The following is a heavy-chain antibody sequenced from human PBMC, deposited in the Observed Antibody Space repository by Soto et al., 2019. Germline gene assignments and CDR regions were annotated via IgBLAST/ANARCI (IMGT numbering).Heavy chain of an antibody. J-gene: IGHJ6*02. Sequence: GASVKVSCKASGGTFSSYAISWVRQAPGQGLEWMGGIIPIFGTANYAQKFQGRVTITADKSTSTAYMELSSLRSEDTAVYYCAREQITMVRGAYYYYGMDVWGQGTTVTVSS. V-gene: IGHV1-69*06. D-gene: IGHD3-10*01. CDR3: AREQITMVRGAYYYYGMDV. CDR2: IIPIFGTA. CDR1: GGTFSSYA.